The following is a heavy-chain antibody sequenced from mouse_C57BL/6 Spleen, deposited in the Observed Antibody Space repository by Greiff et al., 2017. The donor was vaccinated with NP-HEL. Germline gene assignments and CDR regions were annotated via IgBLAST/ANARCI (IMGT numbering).Heavy chain of an antibody. CDR3: ASGNGNYYFDY. CDR2: IDPSDSYT. V-gene: IGHV1-69*01. D-gene: IGHD2-1*01. J-gene: IGHJ2*01. CDR1: GYTFTSYW. Sequence: QVQLQQPGAELVMPGASVKLSCKASGYTFTSYWMHWVKQRPGQGLEWIGEIDPSDSYTNYNQKFKGKSTLTVDKSSSTAYMQLSILTSEDSAVYYCASGNGNYYFDYWGQGTTLTVSS.